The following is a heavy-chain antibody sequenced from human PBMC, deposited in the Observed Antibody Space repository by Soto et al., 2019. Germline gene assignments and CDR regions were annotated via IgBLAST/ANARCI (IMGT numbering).Heavy chain of an antibody. CDR2: ISSSSSYI. V-gene: IGHV3-21*01. CDR1: GFAFSSYS. D-gene: IGHD2-2*01. J-gene: IGHJ6*02. CDR3: ASRIGYCSSTSCYAGNDYYYYGMDV. Sequence: EVQLVESGGGLVKPGGSLRLSCAASGFAFSSYSMNWVRQAPRKRLKWVSSISSSSSYIYCADSVKVRFTISRDNAKNTLYLQMNSLRAEDTAVYYCASRIGYCSSTSCYAGNDYYYYGMDVWGQGTTVTVSS.